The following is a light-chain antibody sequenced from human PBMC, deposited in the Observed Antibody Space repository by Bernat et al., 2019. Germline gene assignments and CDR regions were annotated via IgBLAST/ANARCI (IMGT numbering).Light chain of an antibody. CDR3: TSYSITSTVYV. CDR2: DVS. Sequence: QPASVSGSPGQSITISCTGTSSDVGAYNYVSWYQQHPGKAPKLIIYDVSHRPSGVSNRFSGSKSGNTASLIISGLQAEDEADYHCTSYSITSTVYVFGTGTKVTVL. CDR1: SSDVGAYNY. J-gene: IGLJ1*01. V-gene: IGLV2-14*03.